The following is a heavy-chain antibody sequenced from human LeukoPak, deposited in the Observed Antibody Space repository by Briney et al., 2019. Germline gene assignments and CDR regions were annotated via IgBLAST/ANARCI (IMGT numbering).Heavy chain of an antibody. J-gene: IGHJ4*02. CDR3: ARVRYSDSSVLTHKRSYYFDY. D-gene: IGHD3-22*01. Sequence: SETLSLTCAVSGGSISSSNWWSWVRQPPGKGLEWIGEIYHSGSTNYNPSLKSRVTISVDKSKNQFSLKLSSVTAADTAVYYCARVRYSDSSVLTHKRSYYFDYWGQGTPVTVSS. V-gene: IGHV4-4*02. CDR2: IYHSGST. CDR1: GGSISSSNW.